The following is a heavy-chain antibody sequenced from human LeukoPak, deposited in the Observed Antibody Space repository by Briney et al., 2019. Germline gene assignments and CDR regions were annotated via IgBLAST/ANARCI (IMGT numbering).Heavy chain of an antibody. CDR2: ISSSSRTI. CDR1: GFTFSSYS. V-gene: IGHV3-48*01. J-gene: IGHJ4*02. CDR3: ARGQYTDGLSY. Sequence: TGGSLRLSCAASGFTFSSYSMNWVRQAPGKGLEWVSYISSSSRTIYYANSVKGRFTISRDNAKNSLFLQMNGLRPEDTAVFYCARGQYTDGLSYWGQGTLVTVSS. D-gene: IGHD5-24*01.